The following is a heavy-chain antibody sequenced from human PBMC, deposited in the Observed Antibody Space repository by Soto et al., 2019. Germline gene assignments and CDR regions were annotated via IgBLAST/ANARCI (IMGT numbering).Heavy chain of an antibody. V-gene: IGHV3-33*01. CDR1: GFSSRSHA. J-gene: IGHJ6*02. CDR3: SRDGQQLAPYTMDV. Sequence: QVQLVESGGGVVQPGRSLRLSCATSGFSSRSHAMHWVRQAPGKGLEWVAQIWFDGSKKNYADSVKGRFTISRDNSKNIFYVQMDDLRAEDTAVYYCSRDGQQLAPYTMDVWGQGTTVTVSS. D-gene: IGHD1-1*01. CDR2: IWFDGSKK.